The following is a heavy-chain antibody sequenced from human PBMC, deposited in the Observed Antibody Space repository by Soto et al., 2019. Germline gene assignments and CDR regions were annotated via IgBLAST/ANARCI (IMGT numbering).Heavy chain of an antibody. CDR1: GGSFSGYY. V-gene: IGHV4-34*01. D-gene: IGHD3-22*01. Sequence: PSETLSLTCSVHGGSFSGYYWSWIRQPPGKGLEWIGEINHSGSTNHNPSLKSRVTISVDTSKNQFSLKLNSVTAADTAVYYCAREPYFYDSSGQPDIVLGMDVWGRGTKVTVSS. J-gene: IGHJ6*02. CDR3: AREPYFYDSSGQPDIVLGMDV. CDR2: INHSGST.